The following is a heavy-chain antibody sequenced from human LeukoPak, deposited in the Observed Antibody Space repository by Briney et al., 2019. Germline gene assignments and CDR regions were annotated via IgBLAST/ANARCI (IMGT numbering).Heavy chain of an antibody. CDR2: IYHSGST. CDR1: GYSISSGYY. Sequence: SETLSLTCTVSGYSISSGYYWGWIRQPPGKGLEWIGSIYHSGSTYYNPSLKSRVTISVDTSKNQFSLKLSSVTAADTAVYYCARDTGIAAAGTGFDYRGQGTLVTVSS. D-gene: IGHD6-13*01. J-gene: IGHJ4*02. CDR3: ARDTGIAAAGTGFDY. V-gene: IGHV4-38-2*02.